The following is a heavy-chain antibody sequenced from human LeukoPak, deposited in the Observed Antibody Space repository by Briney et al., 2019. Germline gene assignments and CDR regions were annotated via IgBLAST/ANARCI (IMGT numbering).Heavy chain of an antibody. V-gene: IGHV3-23*01. CDR1: GFTFSSYG. D-gene: IGHD3-10*01. CDR3: AKDRRAGSYDY. CDR2: ISGSGGNT. J-gene: IGHJ4*02. Sequence: GGTLRLSCAASGFTFSSYGMSWVRQAPGKGLEWVSAISGSGGNTYYADSVKGRFTISRDNSKNALYLQMNSLRAEDTAVYYCAKDRRAGSYDYWGQGTLVTVSS.